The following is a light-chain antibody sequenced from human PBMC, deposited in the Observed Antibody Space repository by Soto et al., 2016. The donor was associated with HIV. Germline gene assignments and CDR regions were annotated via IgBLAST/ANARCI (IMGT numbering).Light chain of an antibody. CDR2: QDT. CDR1: NLGGRY. J-gene: IGLJ2*01. V-gene: IGLV3-1*01. CDR3: QAWDSRTSAVV. Sequence: YDLTQPRSVSVSLGQTARITCSGDNLGGRYTCWYQQKSGQSPKLIIHQDTNRPSGVPERFSGSNSGNTATLTITGAQVMDEAEYFCQAWDSRTSAVVFGGGTTLTV.